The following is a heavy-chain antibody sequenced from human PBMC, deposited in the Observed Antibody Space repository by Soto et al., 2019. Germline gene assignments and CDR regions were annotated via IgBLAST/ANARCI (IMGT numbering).Heavy chain of an antibody. D-gene: IGHD5-12*01. V-gene: IGHV3-15*07. CDR3: TTGTSVGYNYGWLDP. CDR2: IKTKTDGETT. J-gene: IGHJ5*02. CDR1: GFSFSNAW. Sequence: PGGSLRLSCAASGFSFSNAWMNWVRQAPGKGLEWVGRIKTKTDGETTDYAAPVKGRFTISRDDSKNTLYLQMNSLKTEDTAVYYCTTGTSVGYNYGWLDPWGQGTLVTVSS.